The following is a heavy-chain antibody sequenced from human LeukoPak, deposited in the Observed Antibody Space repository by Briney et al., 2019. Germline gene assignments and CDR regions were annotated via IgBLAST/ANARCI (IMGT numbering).Heavy chain of an antibody. CDR3: ARQSYYDSSGYYPPGY. CDR2: IYPGDSDT. Sequence: GESPKISCKGSGYSFTSYWIGWVRQMPGKGLEWMGIIYPGDSDTRYSPSFQGQVTISADKSISTAYLQWSSLKASDTAMYYCARQSYYDSSGYYPPGYWGQGTLVTVSS. CDR1: GYSFTSYW. V-gene: IGHV5-51*01. D-gene: IGHD3-22*01. J-gene: IGHJ4*02.